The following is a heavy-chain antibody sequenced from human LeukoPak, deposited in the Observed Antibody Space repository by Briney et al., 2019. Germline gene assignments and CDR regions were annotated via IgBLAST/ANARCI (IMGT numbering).Heavy chain of an antibody. CDR2: IYHSGST. Sequence: SETLSLTCTVSGGSISSGGYYWSWIRQPPGKGLEWIGYIYHSGSTYYNPSLKSRVTISVDRSKNQFSLKLSSVTAADTAVYYCARTHYYGSGSFLFDPWGQGTLVTVSS. CDR3: ARTHYYGSGSFLFDP. V-gene: IGHV4-30-2*01. D-gene: IGHD3-10*01. CDR1: GGSISSGGYY. J-gene: IGHJ5*02.